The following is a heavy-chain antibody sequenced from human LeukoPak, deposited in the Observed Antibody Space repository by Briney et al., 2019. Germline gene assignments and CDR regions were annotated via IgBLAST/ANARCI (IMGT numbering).Heavy chain of an antibody. CDR3: ARERVSGGYVTFDY. V-gene: IGHV1-46*01. Sequence: ASVKVSCKASGYTLTNHYIHWVRPVPGQGLEWMGIMNPSGGSTSYPQKFQGRVTMTRDTSTSTVYMELCSLRSEDTAVYYCARERVSGGYVTFDYWGQGTLVTVSS. CDR1: GYTLTNHY. D-gene: IGHD5-12*01. J-gene: IGHJ4*02. CDR2: MNPSGGST.